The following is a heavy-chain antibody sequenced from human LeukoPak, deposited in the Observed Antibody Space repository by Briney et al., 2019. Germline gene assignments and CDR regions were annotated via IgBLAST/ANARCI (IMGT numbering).Heavy chain of an antibody. CDR2: IKGDGIST. V-gene: IGHV3-74*01. CDR3: AKDHYWSIDY. D-gene: IGHD3-3*01. J-gene: IGHJ4*02. CDR1: GFAFSSNW. Sequence: GGSLRLSCAASGFAFSSNWMHWVRHAPGQGLVWVSRIKGDGISTNYADSVKGRFTISRDIAKNTLYLQMNSLRAEDTGVYYCAKDHYWSIDYWGRGTLVTVSS.